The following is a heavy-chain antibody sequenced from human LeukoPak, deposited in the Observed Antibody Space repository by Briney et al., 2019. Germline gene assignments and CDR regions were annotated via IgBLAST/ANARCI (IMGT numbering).Heavy chain of an antibody. CDR1: GYNFANYW. D-gene: IGHD5-12*01. Sequence: GESLKIPCKGSGYNFANYWIAWVRQMPGKGLEWVGIIYPGDSDTRYSPSFQGQVTISADTSISTAYLQWSSLKASDTAMYYCARQGASGYGDYLYYWGQGTLVTVSS. CDR3: ARQGASGYGDYLYY. J-gene: IGHJ4*02. V-gene: IGHV5-51*01. CDR2: IYPGDSDT.